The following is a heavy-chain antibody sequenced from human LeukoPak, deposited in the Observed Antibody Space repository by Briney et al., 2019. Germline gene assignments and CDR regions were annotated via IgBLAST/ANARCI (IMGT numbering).Heavy chain of an antibody. V-gene: IGHV7-4-1*02. Sequence: ASVKVSCKTSGYTFSSYTITWVRQAPGQGLEWMGWINTNTGNPTYAQDFTGRYVFSVDTSVSTAYLQISGLTADDTAVYFCGRDPRLGIRGYTYGYNDYWGQGTLVTVSS. CDR1: GYTFSSYT. D-gene: IGHD5-18*01. J-gene: IGHJ4*02. CDR3: GRDPRLGIRGYTYGYNDY. CDR2: INTNTGNP.